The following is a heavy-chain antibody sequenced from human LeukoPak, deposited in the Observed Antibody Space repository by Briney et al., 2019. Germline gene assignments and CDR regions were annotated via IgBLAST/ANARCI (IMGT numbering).Heavy chain of an antibody. V-gene: IGHV4-59*04. CDR2: MYDSGST. D-gene: IGHD3-22*01. Sequence: PSETLSLTCTVSGGSINSYYWSWIRQPPGKGLEWIGYMYDSGSTYYKPSLKSRVSMSVDTSKNQFTLKLTSVTAADTAVYYCARGSRYYYGSSGEYWGQGTLATVSS. J-gene: IGHJ4*02. CDR1: GGSINSYY. CDR3: ARGSRYYYGSSGEY.